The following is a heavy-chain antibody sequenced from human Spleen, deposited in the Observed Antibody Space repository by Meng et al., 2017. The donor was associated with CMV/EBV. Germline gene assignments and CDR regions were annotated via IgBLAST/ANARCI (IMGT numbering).Heavy chain of an antibody. V-gene: IGHV3-66*01. Sequence: GESLKISCAASGFSVSSNYMGWVRQAPGKGLEWVSVIYTGGIRSDGDTDYADSGKGRFTISRDNAKNSLYLQMNRLRAEDTAVFYCARSYPNFYYSMDVWGRGTTVTVS. J-gene: IGHJ6*02. CDR3: ARSYPNFYYSMDV. D-gene: IGHD4-23*01. CDR2: IYTGGIRSDGDT. CDR1: GFSVSSNY.